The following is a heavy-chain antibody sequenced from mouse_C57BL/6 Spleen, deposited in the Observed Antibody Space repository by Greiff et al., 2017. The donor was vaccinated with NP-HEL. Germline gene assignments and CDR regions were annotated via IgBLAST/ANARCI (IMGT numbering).Heavy chain of an antibody. CDR3: ARRGTGKAMDY. J-gene: IGHJ4*01. Sequence: VQLQQSGPELVKPGASVKISCKASGYSFTDYNMNWVNQSHGQSLEWIGVINPNNGTTSYNQKFKGKATLTVDQSSSTAYMQLNSLTSEDSAVYYWARRGTGKAMDYWGQGTSVTVS. V-gene: IGHV1-39*01. CDR1: GYSFTDYN. D-gene: IGHD2-1*01. CDR2: INPNNGTT.